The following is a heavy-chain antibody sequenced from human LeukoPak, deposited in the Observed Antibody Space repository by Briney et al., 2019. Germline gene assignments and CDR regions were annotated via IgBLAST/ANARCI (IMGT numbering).Heavy chain of an antibody. Sequence: GGSLSLSCAASGFTFSSYAMSWVRQAPGKGLEWVSAISGSGGSTYYADSVEGRFTISRDNSKNTLYLQMNSLRAEDTAVYYCAKEGMYYYDSSGYSDYWGQGTLVTVSS. D-gene: IGHD3-22*01. CDR3: AKEGMYYYDSSGYSDY. CDR2: ISGSGGST. CDR1: GFTFSSYA. J-gene: IGHJ4*02. V-gene: IGHV3-23*01.